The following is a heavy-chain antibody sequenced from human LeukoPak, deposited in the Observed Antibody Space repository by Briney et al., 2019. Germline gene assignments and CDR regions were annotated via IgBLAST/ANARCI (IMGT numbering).Heavy chain of an antibody. CDR3: ARVNYYDSSGYFYDDY. D-gene: IGHD3-22*01. CDR1: GGSFSDYY. CDR2: INHSGST. V-gene: IGHV4-34*01. J-gene: IGHJ4*02. Sequence: SETLSLTCAVYGGSFSDYYWSWIRQPPGKGLDWIGEINHSGSTNYNPSLKSRVTISLDTSKNQFSLKLRSVTAADTAVYYCARVNYYDSSGYFYDDYWGQGTLVTVSS.